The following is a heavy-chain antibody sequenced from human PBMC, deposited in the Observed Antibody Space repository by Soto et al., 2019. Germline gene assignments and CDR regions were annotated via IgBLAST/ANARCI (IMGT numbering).Heavy chain of an antibody. Sequence: PGGSLRLSCAPSGFTFRSSGMHWVRQAPGQGLEWVVGIWHDGSNKYYADSVKGRFTISRDNSKNTLYLQMNSLRAEDTAVYYCARDSIVATIFPEYYYYYMDVWGKGTTVPVSS. CDR2: IWHDGSNK. CDR3: ARDSIVATIFPEYYYYYMDV. D-gene: IGHD5-12*01. J-gene: IGHJ6*03. V-gene: IGHV3-33*01. CDR1: GFTFRSSG.